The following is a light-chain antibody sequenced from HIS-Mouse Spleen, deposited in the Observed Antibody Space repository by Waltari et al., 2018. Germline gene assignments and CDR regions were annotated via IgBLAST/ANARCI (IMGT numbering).Light chain of an antibody. Sequence: AIQLTQSPSSLSASVGDRVTITCRASQGISSALAWYQQKPGKAPKLLIYDASSLESGVPSRFSGSGSGTDFTLTISSLRPEDFATYYCQQFNSYPALTFGGGTKVEIK. V-gene: IGKV1-13*02. CDR1: QGISSA. CDR3: QQFNSYPALT. J-gene: IGKJ4*01. CDR2: DAS.